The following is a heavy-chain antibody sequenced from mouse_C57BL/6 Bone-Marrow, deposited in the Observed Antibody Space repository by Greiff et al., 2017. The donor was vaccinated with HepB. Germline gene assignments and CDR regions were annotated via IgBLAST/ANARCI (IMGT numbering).Heavy chain of an antibody. CDR1: GYSITSGYY. D-gene: IGHD2-14*01. CDR2: ISYDGSN. CDR3: ARGYFLSWFAY. Sequence: VQLQQSGPGLVKPSQSLSLTCSVTGYSITSGYYWNWIRQFPGNKLEWMGYISYDGSNNYNPSLKNRISITRDTSKNQFFLKLNSVTTEDTATYYCARGYFLSWFAYWGQGTLVTVSA. J-gene: IGHJ3*01. V-gene: IGHV3-6*01.